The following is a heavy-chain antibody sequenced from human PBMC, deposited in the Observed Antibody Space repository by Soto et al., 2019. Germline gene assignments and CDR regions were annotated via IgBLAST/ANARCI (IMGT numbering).Heavy chain of an antibody. CDR2: ISSSSSTI. D-gene: IGHD6-13*01. Sequence: GGSLRLSCAASGFTFSSYSMNWVRQAPGKGLEWVSYISSSSSTIYYADSVKGRFTISRDNAKNSLSLQMNSLRAEDTAVYYCARIIAAAGTKYYYYMDVWGKGTTVTVSS. CDR3: ARIIAAAGTKYYYYMDV. V-gene: IGHV3-48*01. J-gene: IGHJ6*03. CDR1: GFTFSSYS.